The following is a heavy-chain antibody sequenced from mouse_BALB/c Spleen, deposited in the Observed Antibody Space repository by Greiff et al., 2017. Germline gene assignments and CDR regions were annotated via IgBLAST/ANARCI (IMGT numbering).Heavy chain of an antibody. CDR1: GFSLTSYD. CDR3: VRSYDYDWFAY. CDR2: IWTGGGT. J-gene: IGHJ3*01. D-gene: IGHD2-4*01. Sequence: QVQLKESGPGLVAPSQSLSITCTVSGFSLTSYDISWIRQPPGKGLEWLGVIWTGGGTNYNSAFMSRLSISKDNSKSQVFLKMNSLQTDDTAIYYCVRSYDYDWFAYWGQGTLVTVSA. V-gene: IGHV2-9-2*01.